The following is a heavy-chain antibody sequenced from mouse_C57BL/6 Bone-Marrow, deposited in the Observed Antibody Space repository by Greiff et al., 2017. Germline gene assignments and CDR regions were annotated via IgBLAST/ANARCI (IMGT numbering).Heavy chain of an antibody. CDR2: ISDGGSYT. CDR1: GFTFSSYA. D-gene: IGHD2-5*01. J-gene: IGHJ2*01. CDR3: ARPPYYSNYVYFDD. Sequence: EVKLVESGGGLVKPGGSLKLSCAASGFTFSSYAMSWVRQTPEKRLEWVATISDGGSYTYYPDNVKGRFTISRDNAKNNLYLQMSHLKSEDTAMYYCARPPYYSNYVYFDDWGQGTTLTVSS. V-gene: IGHV5-4*03.